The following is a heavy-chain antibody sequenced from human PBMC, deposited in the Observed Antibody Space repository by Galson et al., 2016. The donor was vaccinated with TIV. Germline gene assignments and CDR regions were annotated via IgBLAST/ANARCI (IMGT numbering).Heavy chain of an antibody. CDR1: GFSFRPYA. D-gene: IGHD3-10*02. J-gene: IGHJ4*02. V-gene: IGHV3-11*01. CDR3: ARASATYVRLPDF. Sequence: SLRLSCAASGFSFRPYAMTWMRQPPGKGLEWVSDISGNAAHTYYADSVKGRFTISRDNAENSVYLQLRSLRGDDTALYYCARASATYVRLPDFWGQGTLVTVSS. CDR2: ISGNAAHT.